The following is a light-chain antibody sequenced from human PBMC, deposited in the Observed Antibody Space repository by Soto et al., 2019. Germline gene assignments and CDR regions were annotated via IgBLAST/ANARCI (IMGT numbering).Light chain of an antibody. CDR1: QSVSDK. CDR2: AAS. Sequence: EIFMTQSRTSLCVSPGEGATLSCRASQSVSDKLAWYQQKPGQAPRLLINAASNRATGIPDRFSGSGSGMDFTLTISRLEPEDFAVYYCQQSGDSQWTFGQGTKVDTK. V-gene: IGKV3D-15*01. J-gene: IGKJ1*01. CDR3: QQSGDSQWT.